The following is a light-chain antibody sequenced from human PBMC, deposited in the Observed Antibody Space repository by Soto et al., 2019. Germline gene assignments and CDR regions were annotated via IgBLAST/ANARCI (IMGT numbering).Light chain of an antibody. CDR1: QSVSSSY. V-gene: IGKV3-20*01. CDR3: QQYGSSPRT. CDR2: GAS. Sequence: EIVLTQSPGTLSWSPGEIATLSCRSSQSVSSSYLAWYQQKPGQAPRLLIYGASSRATGIPDRFSGSGSGTDFTLTISRLETEDFAVYYCQQYGSSPRTFGQGTTVAIK. J-gene: IGKJ1*01.